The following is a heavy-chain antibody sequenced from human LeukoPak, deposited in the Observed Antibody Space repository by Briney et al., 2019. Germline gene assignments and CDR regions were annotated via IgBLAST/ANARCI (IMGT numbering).Heavy chain of an antibody. CDR3: AKDDDWGRYNH. Sequence: PGGSLRLSCAASGFTFSSHGMNGVRQAPGKGREGVSGISPSGGITYYTDSVKGRFTLSRDNSKNTQSLQINSPRAEDTAVYYCAKDDDWGRYNHWGQGTLVTVSS. CDR2: ISPSGGIT. J-gene: IGHJ1*01. D-gene: IGHD3-16*01. V-gene: IGHV3-23*01. CDR1: GFTFSSHG.